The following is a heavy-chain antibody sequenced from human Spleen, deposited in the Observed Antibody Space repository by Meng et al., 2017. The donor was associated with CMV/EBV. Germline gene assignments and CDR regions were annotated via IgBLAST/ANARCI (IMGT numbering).Heavy chain of an antibody. Sequence: FSLNTSAVGVGWIRQPPGKALDWLVFLYSNDDKRYSPSLKTRLTITKDSSKNQVVLTMTNMDPLDTATYYCVYLRGQSGFENWFDPWGQGTLVTVSS. CDR3: VYLRGQSGFENWFDP. CDR2: LYSNDDK. CDR1: FSLNTSAVG. D-gene: IGHD5-12*01. V-gene: IGHV2-5*04. J-gene: IGHJ5*02.